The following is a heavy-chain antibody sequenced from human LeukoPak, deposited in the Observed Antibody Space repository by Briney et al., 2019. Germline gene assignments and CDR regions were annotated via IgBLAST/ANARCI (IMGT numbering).Heavy chain of an antibody. V-gene: IGHV3-7*05. Sequence: GGSLRLSCAAAGFTFSNNWMTWVRQAPGKGLEWVANIKEDGSEKYYVDSVKGRFTISRDNTKNSLYLQMNSLRAEDTAVYYCATDRQLFYWGQGTLVTVSS. CDR3: ATDRQLFY. CDR2: IKEDGSEK. J-gene: IGHJ4*02. CDR1: GFTFSNNW. D-gene: IGHD2-2*01.